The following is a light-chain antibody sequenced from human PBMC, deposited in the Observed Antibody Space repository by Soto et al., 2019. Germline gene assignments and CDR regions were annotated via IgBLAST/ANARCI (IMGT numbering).Light chain of an antibody. J-gene: IGKJ5*01. V-gene: IGKV3-15*01. CDR1: QSVGSL. Sequence: EVVMTQSPATLSVSPGEGATLSCRASQSVGSLVAWYQQKPGQAPRLLIYRVSTRATDIAARFTGSGSGTEFTLTISSLQTEDFAVYYCQQYNNWPITFGPGTRLESK. CDR2: RVS. CDR3: QQYNNWPIT.